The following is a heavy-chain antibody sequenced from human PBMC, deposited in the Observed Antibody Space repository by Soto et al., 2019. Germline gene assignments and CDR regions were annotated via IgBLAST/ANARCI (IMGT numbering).Heavy chain of an antibody. D-gene: IGHD6-6*01. CDR2: ISGSGGRT. Sequence: EVQLLESGGGLVQPGGSLRLSCAASGFTFSSYAMSWVRQAPGKGLEWVSAISGSGGRTYYADSVKGRFTISRDNSKNTLYLQMNSLRAEDTAVHYCAKATIAARPGNWFDPWGQGTLVTVSS. CDR3: AKATIAARPGNWFDP. J-gene: IGHJ5*02. V-gene: IGHV3-23*01. CDR1: GFTFSSYA.